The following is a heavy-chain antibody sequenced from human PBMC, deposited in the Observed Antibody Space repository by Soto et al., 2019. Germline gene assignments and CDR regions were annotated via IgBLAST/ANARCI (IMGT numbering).Heavy chain of an antibody. D-gene: IGHD3-10*01. Sequence: PGGSLRLSCAASGFTFSSYAMSWVRQAPGKGLEWVSAISGSGGSTYYADSVKGRFTISRDNAKNTVYLQMNSLRPEDTAVYYCAKSPYGSGSYYVDYWGQGTPVTVSS. J-gene: IGHJ4*02. CDR2: ISGSGGST. CDR3: AKSPYGSGSYYVDY. CDR1: GFTFSSYA. V-gene: IGHV3-23*01.